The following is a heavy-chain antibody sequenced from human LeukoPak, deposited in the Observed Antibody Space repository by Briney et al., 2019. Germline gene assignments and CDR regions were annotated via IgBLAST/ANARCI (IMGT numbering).Heavy chain of an antibody. V-gene: IGHV3-66*01. Sequence: GVSLRLSCASSGFTVSSDYMSCVRQAPGKGLEGVSILYSGGGIFYADSVKGRFTISRENSKNTLFLQMNSLRAEDTAVYFCARAKGNSYGGNFDYWGQGTLVTVSS. CDR1: GFTVSSDY. D-gene: IGHD5-18*01. CDR2: LYSGGGI. J-gene: IGHJ4*02. CDR3: ARAKGNSYGGNFDY.